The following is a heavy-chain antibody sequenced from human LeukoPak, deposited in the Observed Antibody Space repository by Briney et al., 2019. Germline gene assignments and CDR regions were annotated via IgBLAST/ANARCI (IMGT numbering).Heavy chain of an antibody. V-gene: IGHV3-30*02. J-gene: IGHJ4*02. Sequence: GGSLRLSCAASGFTFSTYWMTWVRQAPGKGLEWVAFIRYDGSNKYYADSVKGRFTISRDNSKNTLYLQMNSLRAEDTAVYYCAKDPSFRPGYFDYWGQGTLVTVSS. CDR2: IRYDGSNK. CDR1: GFTFSTYW. CDR3: AKDPSFRPGYFDY.